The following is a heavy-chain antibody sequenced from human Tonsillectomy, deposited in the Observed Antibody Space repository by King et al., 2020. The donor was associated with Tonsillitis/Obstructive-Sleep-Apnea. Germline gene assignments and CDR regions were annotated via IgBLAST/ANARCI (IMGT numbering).Heavy chain of an antibody. J-gene: IGHJ4*02. CDR3: ARPYCTGGLCHFDC. CDR2: IYPGDSDT. D-gene: IGHD2-8*02. Sequence: VQLVESGAEVKKPGESLKISCKNSRYSFTNYWIGWVRQLPGKGLEWMGIIYPGDSDTRYSPSFQGQVTISADKSISTAYLQWSSLKASDTAMYYCARPYCTGGLCHFDCWGQGTLVTVSS. V-gene: IGHV5-51*01. CDR1: RYSFTNYW.